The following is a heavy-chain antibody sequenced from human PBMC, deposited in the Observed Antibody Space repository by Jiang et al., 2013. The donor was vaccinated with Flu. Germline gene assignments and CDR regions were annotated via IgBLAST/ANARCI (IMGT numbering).Heavy chain of an antibody. CDR3: ARRGGGSGTTLPY. CDR2: MNPNSGNT. D-gene: IGHD1-7*01. J-gene: IGHJ4*02. Sequence: CGAEVKKPGASVTVSCKASGYTFISYDINWVRQAAGQGLEWMGWMNPNSGNTGYAQKFQGRATMTRNTSISTAYMELSSLTSEDTAVYYCARRGGGSGTTLPYWGQGTLVPRLL. CDR1: GYTFISYD. V-gene: IGHV1-8*01.